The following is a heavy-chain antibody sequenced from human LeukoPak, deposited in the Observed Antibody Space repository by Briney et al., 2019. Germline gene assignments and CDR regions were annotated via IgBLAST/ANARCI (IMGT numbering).Heavy chain of an antibody. Sequence: PGGSLRLSCAASGFTFSSYWMHWVRQAPGKGLVWVSRINSDGSSKSYADSVKGRFTISRDNAKNTLYLQMNSLRAEDTAVYYCAREHYDFWSGYSKSNDYWGQGTLVTVSS. J-gene: IGHJ4*02. D-gene: IGHD3-3*01. V-gene: IGHV3-74*01. CDR1: GFTFSSYW. CDR2: INSDGSSK. CDR3: AREHYDFWSGYSKSNDY.